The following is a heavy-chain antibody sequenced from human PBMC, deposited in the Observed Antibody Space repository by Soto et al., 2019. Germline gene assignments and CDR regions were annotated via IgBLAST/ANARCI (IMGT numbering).Heavy chain of an antibody. D-gene: IGHD6-19*01. V-gene: IGHV1-69*02. CDR2: IIPIFGIA. CDR3: ARAYRSGWLWGDY. CDR1: GGTFSRYS. Sequence: SVKVSCKASGGTFSRYSITWVRQAPGHGLEWIGRIIPIFGIASYAQKFQGRVTMTRDTSTSTVYMELSSLRSEDTAVYYCARAYRSGWLWGDYWGQGNLVTVSS. J-gene: IGHJ4*02.